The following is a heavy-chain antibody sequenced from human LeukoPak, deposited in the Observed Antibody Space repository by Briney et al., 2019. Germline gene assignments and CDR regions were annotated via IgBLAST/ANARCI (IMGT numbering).Heavy chain of an antibody. J-gene: IGHJ4*02. V-gene: IGHV1-46*01. Sequence: GASVKVSCKASGDTFSSYYMHWVRQAPGQGLEWMGIINPSGGSISYAQKFQGRVTMTRDMSTSTVYMELSSLRSEDTAVYYCARVKRKYQLLNPLHETPSHYFDYWGQGTLVTVPS. D-gene: IGHD2-2*02. CDR1: GDTFSSYY. CDR3: ARVKRKYQLLNPLHETPSHYFDY. CDR2: INPSGGSI.